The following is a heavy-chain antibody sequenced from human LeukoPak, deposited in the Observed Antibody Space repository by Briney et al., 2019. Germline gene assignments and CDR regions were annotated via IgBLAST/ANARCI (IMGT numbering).Heavy chain of an antibody. J-gene: IGHJ4*02. CDR3: TRMTTGHDY. Sequence: SETLSLTCAVSGVSFNDYYWSWVRQSPGKGLEWIGEINHSGYTNDSPCLKSRVTISIDTSRKQFSLNLRSVTVADTAVYYCTRMTTGHDYWGQGTLVTASS. V-gene: IGHV4-34*01. CDR1: GVSFNDYY. CDR2: INHSGYT. D-gene: IGHD1-14*01.